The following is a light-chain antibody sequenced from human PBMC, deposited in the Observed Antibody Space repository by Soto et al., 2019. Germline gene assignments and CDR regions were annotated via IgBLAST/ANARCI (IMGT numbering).Light chain of an antibody. CDR1: SSDVGGYNY. CDR3: SSYTSSSTLVV. CDR2: EVS. V-gene: IGLV2-14*01. J-gene: IGLJ2*01. Sequence: QSALTQPASVSGSPAQSITISCTGTSSDVGGYNYVSWYQQHPGKAPKLMIYEVSDRPSGVSNRFSGSKSGNTASLTISGLQAEDEADYYCSSYTSSSTLVVFGGGTQLTVL.